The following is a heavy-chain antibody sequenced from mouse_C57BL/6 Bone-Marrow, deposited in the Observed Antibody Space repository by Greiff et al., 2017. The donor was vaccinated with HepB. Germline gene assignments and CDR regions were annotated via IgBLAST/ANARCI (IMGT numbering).Heavy chain of an antibody. J-gene: IGHJ4*01. CDR2: IDPETGGT. CDR1: GYTFTDYE. CDR3: TRGGAMDY. V-gene: IGHV1-15*01. Sequence: VQLQQSGAELVRPGASVTLSCKASGYTFTDYEMHWVKQTPVHGLEWIGAIDPETGGTAYNQKFKGKAILTADKSSSTAYMELRSLTSEDSAVYYSTRGGAMDYWGQGTSVTVSS.